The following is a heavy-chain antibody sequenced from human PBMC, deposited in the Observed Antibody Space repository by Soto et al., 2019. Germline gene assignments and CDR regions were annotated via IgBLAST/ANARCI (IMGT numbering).Heavy chain of an antibody. CDR2: ISGSGGST. V-gene: IGHV3-23*01. J-gene: IGHJ6*02. CDR1: GFTFSSYA. CDR3: AKWYYGSGSYYTHGMDV. Sequence: PVGSLRLSCAASGFTFSSYAMSWVRQAPGKGLEWVSAISGSGGSTYYADSVKGRFTISRDNSKNTLYLQMNSLRAEDTAVYYCAKWYYGSGSYYTHGMDVWGQGTTVTVSS. D-gene: IGHD3-10*01.